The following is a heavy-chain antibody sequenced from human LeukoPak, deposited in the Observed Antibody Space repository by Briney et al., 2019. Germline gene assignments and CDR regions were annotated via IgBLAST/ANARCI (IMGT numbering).Heavy chain of an antibody. V-gene: IGHV3-74*01. CDR2: INSDGSST. Sequence: PGGSLRLSCAASGFTFSSYAMHWVRQAPGEGLLWVSRINSDGSSTSYADSVKDRFTISRDNAKNTLYLQMNSLRAEDTAVYYCARRIAAAAAPYYFDYWGQGTLVTVSS. CDR3: ARRIAAAAAPYYFDY. D-gene: IGHD6-13*01. J-gene: IGHJ4*02. CDR1: GFTFSSYA.